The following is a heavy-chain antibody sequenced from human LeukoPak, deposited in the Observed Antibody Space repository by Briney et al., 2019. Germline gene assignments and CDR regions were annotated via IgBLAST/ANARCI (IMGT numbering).Heavy chain of an antibody. V-gene: IGHV3-23*01. CDR3: TKSLRIAAAVKPYYFDY. CDR2: ISGSGGST. CDR1: GFTFSSYA. Sequence: GGPLRLSCGASGFTFSSYAMSWVRQAPGKGLEWVSAISGSGGSTYYADSVKGRYTISRDNSKNTLYLQMNSLRAEDTAVYYCTKSLRIAAAVKPYYFDYWGQGTLVTVSS. J-gene: IGHJ4*02. D-gene: IGHD6-13*01.